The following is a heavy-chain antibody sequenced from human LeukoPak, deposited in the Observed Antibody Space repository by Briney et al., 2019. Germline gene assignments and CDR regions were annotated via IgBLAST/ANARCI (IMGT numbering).Heavy chain of an antibody. CDR2: INHSGST. Sequence: SETLSLTCAVYGGSFSGYYWSWIRQPPGKGLEWIGGINHSGSTNYNPSLKSRVTISVDTSKNQFSLKLSSVTAADTAVYYCARGPVYYYGSGSYCYFDYWGQGTPVTVSS. J-gene: IGHJ4*02. D-gene: IGHD3-10*01. V-gene: IGHV4-34*01. CDR1: GGSFSGYY. CDR3: ARGPVYYYGSGSYCYFDY.